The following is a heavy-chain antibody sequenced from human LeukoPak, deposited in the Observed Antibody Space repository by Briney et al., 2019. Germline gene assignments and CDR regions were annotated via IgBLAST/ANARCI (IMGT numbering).Heavy chain of an antibody. D-gene: IGHD6-19*01. J-gene: IGHJ4*02. Sequence: GASVKVSCKASGYTFTGYYMHWVRQAPGQGLEWMGRINPNSGGKNYAQKFQGRVTMTRDTSISTAYMELSRLRSDDTAVYYCARDLGYSSGWYVLGYWGQGTLVTVSS. CDR1: GYTFTGYY. CDR2: INPNSGGK. V-gene: IGHV1-2*06. CDR3: ARDLGYSSGWYVLGY.